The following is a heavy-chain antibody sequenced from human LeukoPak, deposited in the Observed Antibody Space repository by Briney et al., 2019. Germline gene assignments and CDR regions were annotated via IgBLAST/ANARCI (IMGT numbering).Heavy chain of an antibody. V-gene: IGHV4-38-2*02. D-gene: IGHD4-11*01. CDR3: ARAPWAYGNYVHAFDI. J-gene: IGHJ3*02. Sequence: SETLSLTCSVSGYSISSAYYWVWIRQSPGKGLEWIGSVYSGGRIYYNPSLKSRVTISVDTSKNHFSLKLTSVTAADTALYYCARAPWAYGNYVHAFDIWGQGTMVNVSS. CDR1: GYSISSAYY. CDR2: VYSGGRI.